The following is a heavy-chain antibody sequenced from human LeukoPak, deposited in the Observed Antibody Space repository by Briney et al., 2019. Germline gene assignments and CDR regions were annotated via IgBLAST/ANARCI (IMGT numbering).Heavy chain of an antibody. CDR2: IKQDGSEK. D-gene: IGHD2-15*01. Sequence: GGSLRLSCAASGFTFSSYWMSWVRQAPGKGLEWVANIKQDGSEKYYVDSVKGRFTISRDNARNSLFLQMNSLRAEDTALYFCARTGHCSGGTCYGYHMDVWGPGTTVTVSS. V-gene: IGHV3-7*02. CDR1: GFTFSSYW. J-gene: IGHJ6*02. CDR3: ARTGHCSGGTCYGYHMDV.